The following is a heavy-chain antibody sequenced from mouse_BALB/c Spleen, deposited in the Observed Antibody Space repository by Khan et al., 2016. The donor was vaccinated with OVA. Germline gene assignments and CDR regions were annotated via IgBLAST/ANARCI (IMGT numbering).Heavy chain of an antibody. V-gene: IGHV2-3*01. CDR1: GFSLTTYG. CDR3: NKFIYTGLDRYGLDY. J-gene: IGHJ4*01. D-gene: IGHD1-2*01. Sequence: QVQLKQSGPGLVAPLQSLSITCTVSGFSLTTYGVSWVRQPPGKGLVWLGIIWGDGSTNYHSVLKYRLSISKDNSKSQVFLKLNSLQTDDTVTYYCNKFIYTGLDRYGLDYWGQGTSVTVSS. CDR2: IWGDGST.